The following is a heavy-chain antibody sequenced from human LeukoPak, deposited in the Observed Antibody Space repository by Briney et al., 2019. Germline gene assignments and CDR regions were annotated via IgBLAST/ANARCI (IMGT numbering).Heavy chain of an antibody. Sequence: GGSLRLSCTASGFTFNNFAMSWVRQAPGKGLEWVSGISGSAVSTFYADSVKGRFTISRDNSKNTLYLQMNSLRAEDTAVYFCAKDPNGDYIGTFDIWGQGTMVTVSS. V-gene: IGHV3-23*01. CDR1: GFTFNNFA. CDR3: AKDPNGDYIGTFDI. CDR2: ISGSAVST. J-gene: IGHJ3*02. D-gene: IGHD4-17*01.